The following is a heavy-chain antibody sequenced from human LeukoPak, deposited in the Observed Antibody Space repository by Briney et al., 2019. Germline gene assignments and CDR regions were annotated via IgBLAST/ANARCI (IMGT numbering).Heavy chain of an antibody. Sequence: PSETLSLTCTVSGGSISSGDYHWSWIRQPPGKGLEWIGYIYYSGSTYYNPSLKSRATISVDTSKNQFSLKLSSVTAADTAVYYCARDQRSGWLRAYGMDVWGQGTTVTVSS. CDR3: ARDQRSGWLRAYGMDV. CDR1: GGSISSGDYH. CDR2: IYYSGST. J-gene: IGHJ6*02. D-gene: IGHD6-19*01. V-gene: IGHV4-30-4*01.